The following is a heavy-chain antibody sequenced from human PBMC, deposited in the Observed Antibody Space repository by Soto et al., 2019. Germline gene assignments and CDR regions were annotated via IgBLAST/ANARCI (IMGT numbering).Heavy chain of an antibody. Sequence: GGSLRLACAASGFTFSSYAMSWVRQAPGKGLEWVSAISGSGGSTYYADSVKGRFTISRDNSKNTLYLQMNSLRAEDSPVYYCAKDQCRYSYGLAYYLDHGGQGTLVTVSS. CDR3: AKDQCRYSYGLAYYLDH. V-gene: IGHV3-23*01. D-gene: IGHD5-18*01. J-gene: IGHJ4*02. CDR2: ISGSGGST. CDR1: GFTFSSYA.